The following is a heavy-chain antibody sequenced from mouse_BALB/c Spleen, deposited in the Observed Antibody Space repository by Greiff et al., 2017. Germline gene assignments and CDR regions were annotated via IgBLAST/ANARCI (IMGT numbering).Heavy chain of an antibody. CDR2: ISSGSSTI. CDR1: GFTFSSFG. CDR3: AMVYDYYAMDY. Sequence: EVQVVESGGGLVQPGGSRKLSCAASGFTFSSFGMHWVRQAPEKGLEWVPYISSGSSTIYYADTVKGRFTISRDNPKNTLFLQMTSLRSEDTAMYYCAMVYDYYAMDYWGQGTSVTVSS. D-gene: IGHD2-3*01. V-gene: IGHV5-17*02. J-gene: IGHJ4*01.